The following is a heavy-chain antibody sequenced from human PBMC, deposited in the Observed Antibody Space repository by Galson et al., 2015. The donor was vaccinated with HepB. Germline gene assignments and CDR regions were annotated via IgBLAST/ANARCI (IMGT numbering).Heavy chain of an antibody. D-gene: IGHD1-26*01. CDR1: GYTFTGYY. CDR3: AREAHDSGSYFGANWFDP. Sequence: SVKVSCKASGYTFTGYYMHWVRQAPGQGLEWMGWINPNSGGTNYAQKFQGRVTMTRDTSISTAYMELSRLRSDDTAVYYCAREAHDSGSYFGANWFDPWGQGTLVTVSS. J-gene: IGHJ5*02. CDR2: INPNSGGT. V-gene: IGHV1-2*02.